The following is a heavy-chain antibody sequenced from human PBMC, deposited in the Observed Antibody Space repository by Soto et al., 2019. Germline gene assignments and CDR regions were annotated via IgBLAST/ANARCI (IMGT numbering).Heavy chain of an antibody. CDR2: INHSGST. CDR1: GGSFSGYY. Sequence: SETLSLTCAVYGGSFSGYYWSWIRQPPGKGLEWIGEINHSGSTNYNPSLKSRVTISVDTSKNQFSLKLSSVTAADTAVYYWARGIRYGFWSGSWYHAAEDAFDIWGQGTMVTVSS. CDR3: ARGIRYGFWSGSWYHAAEDAFDI. V-gene: IGHV4-34*01. J-gene: IGHJ3*02. D-gene: IGHD3-3*01.